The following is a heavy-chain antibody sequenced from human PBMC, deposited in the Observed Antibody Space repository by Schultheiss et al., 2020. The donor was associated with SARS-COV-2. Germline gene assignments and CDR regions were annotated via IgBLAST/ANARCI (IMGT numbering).Heavy chain of an antibody. D-gene: IGHD4-23*01. CDR3: ARPLFYGGNSENYYYGMDV. Sequence: GGSLRLSCAASGFTVSSNYMSWVRQAPGKGLEWVGRIKSKTDGGTTDYAAPVKGRFTISRDDSKNTLYLQMNSLRAEDTAVYYCARPLFYGGNSENYYYGMDVWGKGTTVTVSS. CDR2: IKSKTDGGTT. V-gene: IGHV3-15*01. J-gene: IGHJ6*04. CDR1: GFTVSSNY.